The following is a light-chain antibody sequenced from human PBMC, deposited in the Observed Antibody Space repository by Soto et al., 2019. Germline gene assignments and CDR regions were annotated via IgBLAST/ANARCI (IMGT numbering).Light chain of an antibody. CDR1: SSNIGAGYD. CDR3: QSYDSSLSGSV. J-gene: IGLJ2*01. V-gene: IGLV1-40*01. CDR2: DKN. Sequence: QLVLTQPPSVSGAPGQRVTISCTGSSSNIGAGYDVHWYQQLPGTAPKLLIYDKNNRPSGVPDRFSGSKSGTSASLAITGLQAEDEADYYCQSYDSSLSGSVFGGGTQLTVL.